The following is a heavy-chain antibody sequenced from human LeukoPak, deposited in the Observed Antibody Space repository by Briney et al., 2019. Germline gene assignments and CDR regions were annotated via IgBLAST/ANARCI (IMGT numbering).Heavy chain of an antibody. CDR3: ARGLCSGGSCYYFWFDP. D-gene: IGHD2-15*01. V-gene: IGHV1-2*02. CDR1: GYTFTSYA. Sequence: ASVKVSCKASGYTFTSYAMNWVRQAPGQGLEWMGWINPNSGGTNYAQKFQGRVTMTRDTSISTAYMELSRLRSDDTAVYYCARGLCSGGSCYYFWFDPWGQGTLVTVSS. CDR2: INPNSGGT. J-gene: IGHJ5*02.